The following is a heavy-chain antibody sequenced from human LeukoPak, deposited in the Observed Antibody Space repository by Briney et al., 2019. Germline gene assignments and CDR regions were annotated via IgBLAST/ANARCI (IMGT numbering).Heavy chain of an antibody. CDR2: ISSSGIYT. V-gene: IGHV3-11*03. D-gene: IGHD3-22*01. CDR1: GFTFSDYY. Sequence: GGSLRLSCAASGFTFSDYYMSWIRQAPGKGLEWVSYISSSGIYTNYVDFVKGRFTISRDNAKNSLYLQMNSLRAEDTAVYYCARPFNYDSSDYRWFDPWGQGTLVTVSS. J-gene: IGHJ5*02. CDR3: ARPFNYDSSDYRWFDP.